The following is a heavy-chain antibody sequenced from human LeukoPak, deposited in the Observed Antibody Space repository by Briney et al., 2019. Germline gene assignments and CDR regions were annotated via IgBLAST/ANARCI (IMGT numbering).Heavy chain of an antibody. CDR2: ISSSSYI. Sequence: PGGSLRLSCAASGFTFNTYSMNWVRQAPGKGLEWVSSISSSSYIYYADSVKGRFTISRDNSKNTLYLQMNSPRAEDTAVYYCARDRQWRAPYYYYYGMDVWGQGTTVTVSS. J-gene: IGHJ6*02. D-gene: IGHD6-19*01. CDR3: ARDRQWRAPYYYYYGMDV. CDR1: GFTFNTYS. V-gene: IGHV3-21*01.